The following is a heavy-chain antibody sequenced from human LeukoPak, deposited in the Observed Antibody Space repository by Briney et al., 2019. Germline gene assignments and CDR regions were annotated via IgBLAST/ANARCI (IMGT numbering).Heavy chain of an antibody. CDR3: AGLKNSYDSSGYLVTDAFDI. CDR1: GYTFTSNG. J-gene: IGHJ3*02. CDR2: ISAYNGNT. D-gene: IGHD3-22*01. Sequence: ASVKVSCKASGYTFTSNGISWVRQAPGQGLEWMGWISAYNGNTNYEQKLQGRVTMTTDTSTSTAYMELRSLRSDDTAVYYCAGLKNSYDSSGYLVTDAFDIWGQGTMVTVSS. V-gene: IGHV1-18*01.